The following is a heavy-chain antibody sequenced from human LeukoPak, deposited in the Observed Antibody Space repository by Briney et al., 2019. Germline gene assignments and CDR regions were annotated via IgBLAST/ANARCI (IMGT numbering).Heavy chain of an antibody. CDR1: GYTFTSYD. D-gene: IGHD1-26*01. J-gene: IGHJ4*02. V-gene: IGHV1-8*01. CDR2: MNPNSGNT. Sequence: ASVKVSCKASGYTFTSYDINWVRQATGQGLEWMGWMNPNSGNTGYAQKFQGRVTMTRNTSISTAYMELSSLRSDDTALYYCARGSTGGSYLPYYFDYWGQGTLVTVSS. CDR3: ARGSTGGSYLPYYFDY.